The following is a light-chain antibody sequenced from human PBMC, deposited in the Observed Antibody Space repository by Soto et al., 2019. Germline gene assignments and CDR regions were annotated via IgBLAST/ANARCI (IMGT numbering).Light chain of an antibody. CDR1: QSVSSY. CDR2: DAS. CDR3: QQRSKWT. J-gene: IGKJ1*01. Sequence: EIVLTQSPATLSLSPGERATLSCRASQSVSSYLAWYQQKPGQAPRLLIYDASNRATGIPARFSGSGSGTDFTLTIRRLEAEDSAVYYCQQRSKWTFGQGTKVEIK. V-gene: IGKV3-11*01.